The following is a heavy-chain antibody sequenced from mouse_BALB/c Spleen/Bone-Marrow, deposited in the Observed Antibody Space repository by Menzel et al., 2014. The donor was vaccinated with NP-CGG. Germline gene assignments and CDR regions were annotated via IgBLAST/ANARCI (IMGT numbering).Heavy chain of an antibody. J-gene: IGHJ4*01. CDR3: ARSIITTGESAMNY. CDR2: IFPGSGNT. CDR1: GYTFTDYY. V-gene: IGHV1-77*01. Sequence: QVHVKQSGAELARPGASVKLSCKASGYTFTDYYINWVKQRTGQGLEWIGEIFPGSGNTYYSEKFKGKATLTADRSSSTAYMHLSSLTSEDSAVYFYARSIITTGESAMNYWDQGTSVTVSS. D-gene: IGHD2-4*01.